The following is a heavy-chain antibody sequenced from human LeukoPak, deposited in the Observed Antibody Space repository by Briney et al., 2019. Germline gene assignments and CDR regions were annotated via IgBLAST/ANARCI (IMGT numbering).Heavy chain of an antibody. CDR2: ISGSGGST. V-gene: IGHV3-23*01. D-gene: IGHD4-17*01. CDR3: AKGGGDYFDY. J-gene: IGHJ4*02. CDR1: GFTFTSYA. Sequence: GGSLRLSCAASGFTFTSYAMSWVRQAPGKGLEWVSVISGSGGSTYYADSVKGRFTISRDNSKNTLYLQMNSLRAEDTAVYYCAKGGGDYFDYWGQGTLVTVSS.